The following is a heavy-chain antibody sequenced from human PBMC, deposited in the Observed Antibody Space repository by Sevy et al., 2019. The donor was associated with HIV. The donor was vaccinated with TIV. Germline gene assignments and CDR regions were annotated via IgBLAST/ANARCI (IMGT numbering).Heavy chain of an antibody. CDR2: IQFDGSSR. CDR3: AKNTAAVGVGGFDC. CDR1: GFTFSYSG. D-gene: IGHD2-8*02. Sequence: GSLRLSCAASGFTFSYSGMHWVRQAPGKGLEWVTFIQFDGSSRYYAESVKGRFTILRDNTKNTLYLQMNSLRRDDTAVYYCAKNTAAVGVGGFDCWGQGALVTVSS. J-gene: IGHJ4*02. V-gene: IGHV3-30*02.